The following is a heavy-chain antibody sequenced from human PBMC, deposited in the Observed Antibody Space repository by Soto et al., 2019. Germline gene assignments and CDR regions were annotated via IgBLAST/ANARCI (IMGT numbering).Heavy chain of an antibody. CDR3: ARGGRIVGVRGMDV. Sequence: SETLSLTCAVYGGSFSGYYWSWILHPPGKGLEWIGEINHSGSTNYNPSLKSRVTISVDTSKNQFSLKLSSVTAADTAVYYCARGGRIVGVRGMDVWGQGTTVTVSS. CDR2: INHSGST. J-gene: IGHJ6*02. V-gene: IGHV4-34*01. CDR1: GGSFSGYY. D-gene: IGHD1-26*01.